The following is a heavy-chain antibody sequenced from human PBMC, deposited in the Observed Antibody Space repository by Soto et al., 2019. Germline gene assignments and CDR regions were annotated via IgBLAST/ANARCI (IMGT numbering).Heavy chain of an antibody. CDR1: GFTFSNAW. V-gene: IGHV3-15*01. D-gene: IGHD5-18*01. J-gene: IGHJ4*02. CDR2: IKSKTDGGTA. CDR3: TSRPRGYSYGYDY. Sequence: GGSLRLSCAASGFTFSNAWMSWVRRAPGKGLEWVGRIKSKTDGGTADYAAPVKGRFTISRDDSKNTLYLQMNSLKTEDTAVYYCTSRPRGYSYGYDYWGQGTLVTVSS.